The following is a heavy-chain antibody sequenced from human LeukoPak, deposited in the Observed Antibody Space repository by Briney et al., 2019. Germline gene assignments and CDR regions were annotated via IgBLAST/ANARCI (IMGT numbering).Heavy chain of an antibody. CDR2: ISYDGSNK. J-gene: IGHJ4*02. D-gene: IGHD3-22*01. CDR1: GFTVSSYY. Sequence: PGGSLRLSCAASGFTVSSYYMTWVRQAPGKGLEWVAVISYDGSNKYYADSVKGRFTISRDNSKNTLYLQMNSLRAEDTAVYYCARDAEVVVITQYYFDYWGQGTLVTVSS. V-gene: IGHV3-30-3*01. CDR3: ARDAEVVVITQYYFDY.